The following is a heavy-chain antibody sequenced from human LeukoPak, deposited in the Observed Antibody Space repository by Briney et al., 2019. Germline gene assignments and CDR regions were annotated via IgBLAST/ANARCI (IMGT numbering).Heavy chain of an antibody. Sequence: PGGSLRLSCVASGFAFDRYWMSWVRQAPGKGLEWVANIKSDGSEGKYLDSVKGRFTISRDNAKNSLSLQVSSLRAEDTAVYYCTRGGATSSWYWFFWGQGTLVTVSS. V-gene: IGHV3-7*01. CDR1: GFAFDRYW. J-gene: IGHJ4*02. D-gene: IGHD6-13*01. CDR2: IKSDGSEG. CDR3: TRGGATSSWYWFF.